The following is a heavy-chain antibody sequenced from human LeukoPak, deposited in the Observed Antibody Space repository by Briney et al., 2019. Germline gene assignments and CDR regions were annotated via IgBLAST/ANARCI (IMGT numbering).Heavy chain of an antibody. Sequence: SETLSLTCTVSGYSISSGYYWGWIRQPPGKGLEWIGTVYHSGSTYYNPSLKSRVTMSVDTSNNQFSLRLNYVTAADAAVYYCARRTGDHYYYMDVWGKGTTVTVSS. J-gene: IGHJ6*03. CDR2: VYHSGST. D-gene: IGHD7-27*01. V-gene: IGHV4-38-2*02. CDR3: ARRTGDHYYYMDV. CDR1: GYSISSGYY.